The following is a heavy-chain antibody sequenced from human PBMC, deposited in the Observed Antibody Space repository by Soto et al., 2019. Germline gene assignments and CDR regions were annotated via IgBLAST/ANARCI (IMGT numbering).Heavy chain of an antibody. Sequence: EVQLVETGGGLIQPGGSLRLSCAVSGFTVSRSYMSWVRQTPQKGLEWISIIYADSGTFYADSVKGRFTISRDNPKNILYLQMNSLRAEYTAVYYCVSSSKALGRGVYVGSPGYWGQGTLVTVSS. J-gene: IGHJ4*02. CDR3: VSSSKALGRGVYVGSPGY. D-gene: IGHD1-26*01. CDR2: IYADSGT. CDR1: GFTVSRSY. V-gene: IGHV3-53*02.